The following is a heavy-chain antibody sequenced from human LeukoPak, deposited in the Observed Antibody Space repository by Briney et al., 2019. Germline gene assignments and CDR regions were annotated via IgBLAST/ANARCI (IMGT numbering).Heavy chain of an antibody. CDR2: IYPGPGAGPGGSNP. CDR3: ARHSTRPTWYSLIDY. CDR1: GYTFTNYW. V-gene: IGHV5-51*01. D-gene: IGHD2-21*01. J-gene: IGHJ4*02. Sequence: GESLKISCKTSGYTFTNYWIGWVRQMPGKGLEWMGIIYPGPGAGPGGSNPIYSPSFQGQVTISADKSITTAYLQWSSLKASDTAMYYCARHSTRPTWYSLIDYWGQGTLVTVSS.